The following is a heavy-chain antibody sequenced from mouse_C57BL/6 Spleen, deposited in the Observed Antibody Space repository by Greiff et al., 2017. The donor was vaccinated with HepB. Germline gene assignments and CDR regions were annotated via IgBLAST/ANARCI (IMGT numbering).Heavy chain of an antibody. CDR3: ARKAQATSLYYFDY. J-gene: IGHJ2*01. CDR1: GYTFTDYY. V-gene: IGHV1-75*01. Sequence: QVQLKQSGPELVKPGASVKISCKASGYTFTDYYINWVKQRPGQGLEWIGWIFPGSGSTYYNEKFKGKATLTVDKSSSTAYMLLSSLTSEDSAVYFCARKAQATSLYYFDYWGQGTTLTVSS. D-gene: IGHD3-2*02. CDR2: IFPGSGST.